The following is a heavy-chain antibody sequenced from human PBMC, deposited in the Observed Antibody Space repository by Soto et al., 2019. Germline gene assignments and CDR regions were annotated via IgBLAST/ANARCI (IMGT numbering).Heavy chain of an antibody. CDR1: GGSISSGDYY. CDR3: ARDHKTRLRTAAGYYYYYGMDV. J-gene: IGHJ6*02. Sequence: QVQLQESGPGLVKPSQTLSLTCTVSGGSISSGDYYWSWIRQPPGKGLEWIGYIYYSGSTYYNPSLKSRVTISVDTSKNQFSLKLSSVTAADTAVYYCARDHKTRLRTAAGYYYYYGMDVWGQGTTVTVSS. V-gene: IGHV4-30-4*01. CDR2: IYYSGST. D-gene: IGHD6-13*01.